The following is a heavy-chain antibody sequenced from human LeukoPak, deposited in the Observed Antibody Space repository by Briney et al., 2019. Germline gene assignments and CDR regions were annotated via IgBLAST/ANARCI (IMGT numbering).Heavy chain of an antibody. J-gene: IGHJ4*02. CDR3: ARDSNYYYDSSGYNDYFDF. Sequence: ASVTVSCKASDYTFTNYGVSWVRQAPGQGLEWMGWISAYNGNTKYAHEYQGRVTMTTDTSTSTAYMELKSVRSDDTAGYFCARDSNYYYDSSGYNDYFDFWGQGTLVTVSS. CDR2: ISAYNGNT. V-gene: IGHV1-18*01. D-gene: IGHD3-22*01. CDR1: DYTFTNYG.